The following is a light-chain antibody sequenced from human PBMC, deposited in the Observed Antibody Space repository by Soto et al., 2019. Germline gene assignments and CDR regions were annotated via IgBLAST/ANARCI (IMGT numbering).Light chain of an antibody. CDR1: QSITGSY. J-gene: IGKJ4*01. V-gene: IGKV3-20*01. CDR2: GAS. Sequence: ENGLTQSPGTLSLSPGERATVSCRASQSITGSYLAWYQQTPGQAPRLLIYGASNRATGVPDRFSGSGSGTDFTLTISRLEPEDFAVYYCQQYYSIPLTFGGGTKVDIK. CDR3: QQYYSIPLT.